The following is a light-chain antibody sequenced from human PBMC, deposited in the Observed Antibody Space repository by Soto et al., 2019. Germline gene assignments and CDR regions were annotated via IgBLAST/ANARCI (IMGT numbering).Light chain of an antibody. CDR3: TSYTSRNDFVV. CDR2: EVY. J-gene: IGLJ2*01. Sequence: QSALTQPASVSGSPGQSITISCTGTSSDVGSYNLVSWYQQHPGKAPKLLVYEVYKRPSGVPDRFSGSKSGNRASLTVSGLQAEDEADYYCTSYTSRNDFVVFGGGTKLTVL. CDR1: SSDVGSYNL. V-gene: IGLV2-14*02.